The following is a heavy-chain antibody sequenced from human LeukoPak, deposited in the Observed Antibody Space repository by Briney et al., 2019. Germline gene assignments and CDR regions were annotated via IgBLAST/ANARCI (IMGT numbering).Heavy chain of an antibody. V-gene: IGHV4-39*01. Sequence: SETLSLTCTVSGGSISSSSYYWGWIRQPPGKGLEWIGSIYYSGSTYYNPSLKSRVTISVDTSKNQFSLKLSSVTAADTAVYYCAASHSSSWPFDYWGQGTLVTVSS. D-gene: IGHD6-13*01. J-gene: IGHJ4*02. CDR3: AASHSSSWPFDY. CDR2: IYYSGST. CDR1: GGSISSSSYY.